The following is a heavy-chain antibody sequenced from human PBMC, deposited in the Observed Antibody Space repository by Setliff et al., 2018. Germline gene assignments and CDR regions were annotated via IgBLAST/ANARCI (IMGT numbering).Heavy chain of an antibody. V-gene: IGHV1-69*05. Sequence: ASVKVSCKASGGTFSSYAISWVRQAPGQGLEWMGGIIPIFDTANYAQKFQDRVTITTDKSTSTAYMALSSLTSADTAVYYCAREGVDTRSSTDYRYYMDVWGKGTTVTVSS. J-gene: IGHJ6*03. CDR3: AREGVDTRSSTDYRYYMDV. D-gene: IGHD5-18*01. CDR1: GGTFSSYA. CDR2: IIPIFDTA.